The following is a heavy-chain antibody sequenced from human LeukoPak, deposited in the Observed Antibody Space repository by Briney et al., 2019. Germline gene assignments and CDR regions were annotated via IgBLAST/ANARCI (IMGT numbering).Heavy chain of an antibody. D-gene: IGHD2-21*02. CDR2: INHSGYT. V-gene: IGHV4-34*01. J-gene: IGHJ4*02. Sequence: SETLSLTCAVSGVSFNDYYWSWVRQTPGKGLEWIGEINHSGYTNDSPSLKSRVTLSIDTSRKQFSLNLRSVTVADTGIYYCTRMTAGHDYWGQGTLVTVSS. CDR3: TRMTAGHDY. CDR1: GVSFNDYY.